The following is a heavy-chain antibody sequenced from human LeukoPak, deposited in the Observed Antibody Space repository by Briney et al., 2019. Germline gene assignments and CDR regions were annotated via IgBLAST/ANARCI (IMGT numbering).Heavy chain of an antibody. CDR2: FGTTGGST. CDR3: ARVEGGRGGVPDL. Sequence: GGSLSLSCAASGFTSSIYTMTWVRQTQGKGLEWVSAFGTTGGSTYYADSVKGRFTISRDNSKNTLYLQMSSLRAEDTAVYYCARVEGGRGGVPDLWGQGTLVTVSS. D-gene: IGHD5-24*01. V-gene: IGHV3-23*01. CDR1: GFTSSIYT. J-gene: IGHJ5*02.